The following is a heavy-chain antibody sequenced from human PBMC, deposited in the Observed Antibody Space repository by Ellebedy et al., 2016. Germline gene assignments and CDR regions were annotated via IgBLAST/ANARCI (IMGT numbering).Heavy chain of an antibody. CDR2: ISGTGRST. Sequence: GESLKISXAASGFTFSNYAMSWVRQTPGKGLEWVSTISGTGRSTYYADSVKGRFTISRDNSKNTLYLQMNTLRAEDTAIYYCAKDQERWLQSNFDYWGQGALVTVSS. CDR1: GFTFSNYA. CDR3: AKDQERWLQSNFDY. V-gene: IGHV3-23*01. D-gene: IGHD5-24*01. J-gene: IGHJ4*02.